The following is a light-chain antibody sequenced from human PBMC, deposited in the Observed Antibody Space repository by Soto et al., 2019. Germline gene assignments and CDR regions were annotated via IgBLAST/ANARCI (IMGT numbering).Light chain of an antibody. Sequence: EIVMTQSPATLSVSPGARATLSCRAGKSISSNLAWYQLNPGQAPRLLIYDTSYRATGIPARFSGSGSGTDFTLSISSLEPEDFAVYYCQQRSNWITFGQGTRLEIK. J-gene: IGKJ5*01. CDR3: QQRSNWIT. CDR1: KSISSN. CDR2: DTS. V-gene: IGKV3-11*01.